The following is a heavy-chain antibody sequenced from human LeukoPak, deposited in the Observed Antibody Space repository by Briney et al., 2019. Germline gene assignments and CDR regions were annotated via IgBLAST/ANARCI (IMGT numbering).Heavy chain of an antibody. J-gene: IGHJ4*02. CDR1: GFTFSSYG. CDR2: LSGSDGTT. V-gene: IGHV3-23*01. D-gene: IGHD3-10*01. CDR3: ATGGSRFRPHDY. Sequence: GGSLRLSCAASGFTFSSYGMSWVRQAPGKGLEWVSTLSGSDGTTYYAGSVKGRFTISRDNSKNTLYLQMNSLRAEDTAVYYCATGGSRFRPHDYWGQGTLVTVSS.